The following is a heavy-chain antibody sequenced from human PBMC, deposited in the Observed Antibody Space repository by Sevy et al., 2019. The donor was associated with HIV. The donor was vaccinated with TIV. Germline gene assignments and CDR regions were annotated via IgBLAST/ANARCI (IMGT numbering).Heavy chain of an antibody. CDR1: GFTFSDYA. V-gene: IGHV3-49*03. J-gene: IGHJ4*02. Sequence: GGSLRLSCAGSGFTFSDYAMSWFRQAPGMGLEWVGFIRSKDYRGATEYAASVKGRFTISRDDSKSIADLQMNSLKTEDTAVYYCTRGYYYDSSRYCDYWGQGTLVTVSS. CDR2: IRSKDYRGAT. CDR3: TRGYYYDSSRYCDY. D-gene: IGHD3-22*01.